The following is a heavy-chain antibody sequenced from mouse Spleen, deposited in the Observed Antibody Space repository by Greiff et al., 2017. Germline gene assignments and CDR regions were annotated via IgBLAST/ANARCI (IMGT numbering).Heavy chain of an antibody. V-gene: IGHV1-4*01. D-gene: IGHD3-2*01. J-gene: IGHJ4*01. Sequence: QVQLQQSGAELARPGASVKMSCKASGYTFTSYTMHWVKQRPGQGLEWIGYINPSSGYTKYNQKFKDKATLTADKSSSTAYMQLSSLTSEDSAVYYCASETARATLAMDYWGQGTSVTVSS. CDR2: INPSSGYT. CDR1: GYTFTSYT. CDR3: ASETARATLAMDY.